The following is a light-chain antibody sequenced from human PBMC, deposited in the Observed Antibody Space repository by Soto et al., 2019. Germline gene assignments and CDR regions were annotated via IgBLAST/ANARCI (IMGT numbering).Light chain of an antibody. Sequence: EIVMTQSPATLSVSPGERATLSCRASQSVSSNLAWYQQKPGQAPTLVIYGASARATGIPARFSGSGSGTEFTLTISSLQSGGFAVYYCPDYNYWAFTFGQGTKLDIK. CDR3: PDYNYWAFT. J-gene: IGKJ2*01. V-gene: IGKV3-15*01. CDR2: GAS. CDR1: QSVSSN.